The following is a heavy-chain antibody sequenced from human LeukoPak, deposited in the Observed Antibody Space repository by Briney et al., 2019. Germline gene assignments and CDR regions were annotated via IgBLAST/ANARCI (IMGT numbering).Heavy chain of an antibody. CDR3: ARRAYSGSLFDY. CDR1: GFTFSSYW. Sequence: GSLRLSCAASGFTFSSYWMSWVRQAPGKGLEWVANIKEDGSEKYYVGSVKGRFTISRDNAKNSLYLQMNSLRAEDTAVYYCARRAYSGSLFDYWGQGTLVTVSS. D-gene: IGHD1-26*01. CDR2: IKEDGSEK. J-gene: IGHJ4*02. V-gene: IGHV3-7*01.